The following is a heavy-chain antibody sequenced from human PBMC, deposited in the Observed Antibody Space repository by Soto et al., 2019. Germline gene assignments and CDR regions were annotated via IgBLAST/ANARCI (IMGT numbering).Heavy chain of an antibody. J-gene: IGHJ4*02. CDR1: GFTFSSYS. V-gene: IGHV3-21*01. CDR3: ARDNSGYDYDY. D-gene: IGHD5-12*01. CDR2: ISSSSSYI. Sequence: EVQLVESGGGLVKPGGSLRLSCAASGFTFSSYSMNWVRQSPGKGLEWVSSISSSSSYIYYADSVKGRFTISRDNAKNSLYLQMNSLRAEDTAVYYCARDNSGYDYDYWGQGTLVTVSS.